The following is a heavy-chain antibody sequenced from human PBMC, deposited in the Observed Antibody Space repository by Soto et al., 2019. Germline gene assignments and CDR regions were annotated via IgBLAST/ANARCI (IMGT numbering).Heavy chain of an antibody. J-gene: IGHJ6*03. CDR2: IKQDGSEK. CDR1: GFTFSNYW. D-gene: IGHD1-7*01. Sequence: GGSLRLSCAASGFTFSNYWMSWVRQAPGKGLEWVANIKQDGSEKYSVDSVKGRFTISRDNAKNSLYLQMNSLRAEDTAVYYCARDWWDWNYPNYYYYYMDVWGKGTTVTVSS. V-gene: IGHV3-7*01. CDR3: ARDWWDWNYPNYYYYYMDV.